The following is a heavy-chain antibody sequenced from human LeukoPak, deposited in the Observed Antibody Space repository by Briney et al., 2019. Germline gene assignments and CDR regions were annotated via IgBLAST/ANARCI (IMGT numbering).Heavy chain of an antibody. CDR1: GGSIRGYY. J-gene: IGHJ6*03. CDR2: IYSSGST. CDR3: AAGYYYMDV. V-gene: IGHV4-59*08. Sequence: SETLSLTCNVSGGSIRGYYWSWIRQPPGKGLEWIGYIYSSGSTNYNPSLKSRVTMSVDTSKNQFSLKLSSVTAADTAVYYCAAGYYYMDVWGKGTTVTISS.